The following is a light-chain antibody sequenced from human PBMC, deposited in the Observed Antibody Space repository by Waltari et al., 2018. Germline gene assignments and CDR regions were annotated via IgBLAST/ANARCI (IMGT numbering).Light chain of an antibody. CDR1: QSLLYSSNNRKY. J-gene: IGKJ2*01. CDR3: QQYYSAPYT. Sequence: DIVMTQSPDSLAVSLGERATINCKSSQSLLYSSNNRKYLAWYHHKPGQPPKLLIHWASTRDSGVPDRFSGSGSGTDFTLTISSLQAEDVAIYYCQQYYSAPYTFGRGTKLEIK. CDR2: WAS. V-gene: IGKV4-1*01.